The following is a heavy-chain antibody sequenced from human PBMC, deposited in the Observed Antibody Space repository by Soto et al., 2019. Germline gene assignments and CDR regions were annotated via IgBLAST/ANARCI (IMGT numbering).Heavy chain of an antibody. CDR2: VYYTGST. CDR1: GGSISGSY. Sequence: QVQLQESGPGLVKRSETLSLTCSVSGGSISGSYWSWIRQSPGKGLEWLGYVYYTGSTNYSPSLRSRVSISVDTSKNEFSLRLSSVTAADTAVYFCARSVAVPGAHIDYWGQGTQVTVSS. J-gene: IGHJ4*02. D-gene: IGHD6-19*01. V-gene: IGHV4-59*01. CDR3: ARSVAVPGAHIDY.